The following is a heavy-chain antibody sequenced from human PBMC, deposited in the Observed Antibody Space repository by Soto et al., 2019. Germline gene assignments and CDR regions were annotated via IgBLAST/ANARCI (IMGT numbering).Heavy chain of an antibody. CDR3: AKVGSHSGSHYDAFDI. D-gene: IGHD1-26*01. Sequence: EVQLLESGGGLVQPGGSLRLSCAASGFTFISYAMNWVRQAPGKGLEWVSAISGSDSRTYYADSVKGRFTISRDNSKNPLYLQLNSRRAEDTAVYYCAKVGSHSGSHYDAFDIWGQGTMVTVSS. V-gene: IGHV3-23*01. J-gene: IGHJ3*02. CDR2: ISGSDSRT. CDR1: GFTFISYA.